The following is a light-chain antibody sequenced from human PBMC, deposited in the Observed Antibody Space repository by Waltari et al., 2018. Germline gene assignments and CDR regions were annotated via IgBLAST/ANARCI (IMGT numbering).Light chain of an antibody. V-gene: IGKV1-8*01. CDR2: VAS. J-gene: IGKJ2*01. CDR1: QGISSY. Sequence: AIRMTQSPSSLSASTGDRVTITCRASQGISSYVAWYQQKPGKAPKLLIYVASTLQSGVPSRFSGSGSGTDFTLTISCLQSEDFATYYCQQYYSYPRYTFGQGTKLEIK. CDR3: QQYYSYPRYT.